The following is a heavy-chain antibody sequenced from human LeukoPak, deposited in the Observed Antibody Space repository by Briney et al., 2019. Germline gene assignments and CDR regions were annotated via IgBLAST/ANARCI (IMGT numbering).Heavy chain of an antibody. D-gene: IGHD3-22*01. V-gene: IGHV5-51*01. J-gene: IGHJ4*02. CDR1: GYIFTNYW. Sequence: GESLKISCEGSGYIFTNYWIGWVRQLPGKGLEWMGIIYPGDSDTRYSPSFQGQVTISADKSISTAYLQWSSLKASDTAMYYCARSYYYDSSGYCDYWGQGTLVTVSS. CDR2: IYPGDSDT. CDR3: ARSYYYDSSGYCDY.